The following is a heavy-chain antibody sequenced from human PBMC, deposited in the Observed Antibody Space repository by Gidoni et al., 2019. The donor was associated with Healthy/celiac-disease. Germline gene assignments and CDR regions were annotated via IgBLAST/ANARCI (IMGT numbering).Heavy chain of an antibody. CDR3: ARGWLRLSAFDI. D-gene: IGHD5-12*01. CDR2: IYHSGST. Sequence: QVQLQESGPGLVQPSETLSLTCAVSGYSISSGDYWGWIRQPPGKGLEWIGSIYHSGSTYYNPSLKSRVTISVDTSKNQFSLKLSSVTAADTAVYYCARGWLRLSAFDIWGQGTMVTVSS. CDR1: GYSISSGDY. J-gene: IGHJ3*02. V-gene: IGHV4-38-2*01.